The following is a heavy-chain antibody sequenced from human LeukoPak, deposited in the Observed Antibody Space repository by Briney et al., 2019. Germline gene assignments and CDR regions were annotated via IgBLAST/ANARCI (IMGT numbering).Heavy chain of an antibody. J-gene: IGHJ4*02. CDR2: IKQDGSEK. CDR1: GFTLSSDW. D-gene: IGHD3-10*01. Sequence: PGGSLRLSCAASGFTLSSDWMSWVRQVPGKGLEWVANIKQDGSEKYYVDSVKGRFTISRDNAKNTLYLEMNSLRAEDTAVYYCARLEVRGPQAFDYWGQGTLVTVSS. CDR3: ARLEVRGPQAFDY. V-gene: IGHV3-7*01.